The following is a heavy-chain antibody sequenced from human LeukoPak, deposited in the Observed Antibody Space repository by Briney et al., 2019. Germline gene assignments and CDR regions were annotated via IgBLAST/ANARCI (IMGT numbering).Heavy chain of an antibody. Sequence: GGSLRLSCAASGFTFSSYGMHWVRQAPGKGLEWVALIWFDGTYEYYADSVKGRFTISRDNSNKTLYLQMNSLRAEDTAVYYCAKERDYAEDMDVWGKGTTVTVSS. CDR1: GFTFSSYG. D-gene: IGHD4-17*01. V-gene: IGHV3-33*06. CDR2: IWFDGTYE. J-gene: IGHJ6*03. CDR3: AKERDYAEDMDV.